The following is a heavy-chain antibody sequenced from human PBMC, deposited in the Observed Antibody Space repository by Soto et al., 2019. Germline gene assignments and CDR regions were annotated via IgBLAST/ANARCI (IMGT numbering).Heavy chain of an antibody. CDR1: GFTFSSYA. J-gene: IGHJ6*02. CDR3: ARVGLRSYGMDV. CDR2: ISYDGRNK. D-gene: IGHD4-17*01. Sequence: QVQLVESGGGVVQPGRSLRLSCAASGFTFSSYAMHWVRQAPGKGLEWVAVISYDGRNKYYADSVKGRFTISRDNSKNTLYLQMNSLRAEDTAVYYCARVGLRSYGMDVWGQGTTVTVSS. V-gene: IGHV3-30*04.